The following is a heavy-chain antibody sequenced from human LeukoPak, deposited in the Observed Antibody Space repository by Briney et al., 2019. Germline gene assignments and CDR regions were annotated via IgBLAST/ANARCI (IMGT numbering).Heavy chain of an antibody. D-gene: IGHD6-6*01. Sequence: PGGSLRLSCAASGFTFSSYSMNWVRQAPGKGLEWVSSISSGSTHMYYADSVKGRFTISRDNAQNSMYLQMNSLRAEDTAVYYCGRVGGRSKAAKGDAFDIWGQGTMVTVSS. CDR1: GFTFSSYS. J-gene: IGHJ3*02. CDR2: ISSGSTHM. CDR3: GRVGGRSKAAKGDAFDI. V-gene: IGHV3-21*01.